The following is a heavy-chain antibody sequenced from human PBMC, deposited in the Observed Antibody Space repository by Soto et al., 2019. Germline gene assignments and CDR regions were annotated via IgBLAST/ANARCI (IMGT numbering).Heavy chain of an antibody. J-gene: IGHJ4*02. V-gene: IGHV4-59*01. CDR3: AKFQGGTFNQWYFHY. CDR2: IYYSGTT. Sequence: TSETLSLTCTVSGGSLSNNYWSWIRQPPGKRLEWIGYIYYSGTTNYNPSLKSRVTISADTSKNEFSLKLSSVTAADTAVYYCAKFQGGTFNQWYFHYWGQGTLVTVSS. CDR1: GGSLSNNY. D-gene: IGHD3-16*01.